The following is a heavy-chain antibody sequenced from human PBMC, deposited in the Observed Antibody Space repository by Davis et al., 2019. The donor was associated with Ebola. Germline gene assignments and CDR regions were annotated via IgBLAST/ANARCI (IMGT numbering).Heavy chain of an antibody. Sequence: SETLSLTCTVSGASISSYYWSWIRQPPGKGLDWIGYISYSGNTNYSPSLKSRVTISLDTSKNQFSLKLSSLTAADTAVYYCARGGNSPHFYYYDMDVWGQGTTVTVSS. V-gene: IGHV4-59*01. CDR1: GASISSYY. D-gene: IGHD4-23*01. J-gene: IGHJ6*02. CDR3: ARGGNSPHFYYYDMDV. CDR2: ISYSGNT.